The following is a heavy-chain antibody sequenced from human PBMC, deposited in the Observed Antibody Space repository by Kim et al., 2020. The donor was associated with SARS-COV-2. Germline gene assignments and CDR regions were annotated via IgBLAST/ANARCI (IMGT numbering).Heavy chain of an antibody. D-gene: IGHD2-2*02. V-gene: IGHV3-48*02. CDR1: GFTFSSYS. J-gene: IGHJ6*02. CDR2: ISSSSSTI. Sequence: GGSLRLSCAASGFTFSSYSMNWVRQAPGKGLEWVSYISSSSSTIYYADSVKGRFTISRDNAKNSLYLQMNSLRDEDTAVYYCARDGTLVVPAAIIYYYYGMDVWGQVTTVTVSS. CDR3: ARDGTLVVPAAIIYYYYGMDV.